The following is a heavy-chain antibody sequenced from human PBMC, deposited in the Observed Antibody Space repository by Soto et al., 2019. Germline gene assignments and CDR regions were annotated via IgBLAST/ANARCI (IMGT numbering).Heavy chain of an antibody. J-gene: IGHJ4*02. V-gene: IGHV3-33*01. Sequence: GGSLRLSCAASGFTFSSYGMHWVRQAPGKGLEWVAVIWYDGSNKYYADSVKGRFTISRDNSKNTLYLQMNSLRAEDTAVYYCASFGFDSSAHLRYWGQGTLVTVSS. CDR2: IWYDGSNK. CDR1: GFTFSSYG. CDR3: ASFGFDSSAHLRY. D-gene: IGHD3-22*01.